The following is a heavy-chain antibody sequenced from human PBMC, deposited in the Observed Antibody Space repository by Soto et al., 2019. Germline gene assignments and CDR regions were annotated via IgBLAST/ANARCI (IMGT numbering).Heavy chain of an antibody. CDR1: GGSISSYY. CDR2: IYYSGST. Sequence: QVQLQESGPGLMKPSETLSLTCTVSGGSISSYYWSWIRQPPGKGLEWIGYIYYSGSTNYNPSLKSRVTISVDTSKNQFSLKLSSVTAADTAVYYCARGVRYFDWLLEGFDYWGQGTLVTVSS. V-gene: IGHV4-59*01. CDR3: ARGVRYFDWLLEGFDY. J-gene: IGHJ4*02. D-gene: IGHD3-9*01.